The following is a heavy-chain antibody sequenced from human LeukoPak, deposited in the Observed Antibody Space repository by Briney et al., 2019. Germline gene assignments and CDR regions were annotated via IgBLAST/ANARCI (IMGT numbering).Heavy chain of an antibody. V-gene: IGHV3-53*01. J-gene: IGHJ6*03. CDR1: GFTVSNYY. Sequence: GGSLRLSCAAYGFTVSNYYMSWVRQAPGKGLEWVSVIYSGGNTYYADSVQGRFTISRDNSKNTLYLQMNNLRAEDTAVYYCARERVGAGYYMDVWGKGTTVTISS. CDR3: ARERVGAGYYMDV. CDR2: IYSGGNT. D-gene: IGHD1-26*01.